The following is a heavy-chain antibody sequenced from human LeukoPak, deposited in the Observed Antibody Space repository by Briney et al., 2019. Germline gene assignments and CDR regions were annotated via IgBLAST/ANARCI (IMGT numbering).Heavy chain of an antibody. CDR3: ARAEYSSSGLPVY. CDR1: GYXFTNYW. Sequence: GESLKISCNGSGYXFTNYWISWVRQMPGKGLEWTGRIDPSDSNTNYSPSFQGHVTISADKSISTAYLQWSSLEASDTAMYYCARAEYSSSGLPVYWGQGTLVTVSA. J-gene: IGHJ4*02. V-gene: IGHV5-10-1*01. D-gene: IGHD3-22*01. CDR2: IDPSDSNT.